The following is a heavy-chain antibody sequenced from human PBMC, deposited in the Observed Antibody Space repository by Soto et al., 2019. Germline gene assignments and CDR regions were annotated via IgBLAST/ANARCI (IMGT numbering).Heavy chain of an antibody. CDR2: ISSRSSYI. D-gene: IGHD3-3*01. CDR1: GFTFSSYT. Sequence: EVQLVESGGGLVKPGGSLRLSCAASGFTFSSYTMNWVRQAPGKGLEWVSSISSRSSYIYYADSVKGRFTISRDNAKISVYLQMNSLRAEDTAVYYFARDQRYDFWSGYYRDYGMDVWGQGTTVTVSS. J-gene: IGHJ6*02. CDR3: ARDQRYDFWSGYYRDYGMDV. V-gene: IGHV3-21*02.